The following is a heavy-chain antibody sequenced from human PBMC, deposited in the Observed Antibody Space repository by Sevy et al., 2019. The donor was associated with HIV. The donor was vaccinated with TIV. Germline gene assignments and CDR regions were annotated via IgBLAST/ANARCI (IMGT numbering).Heavy chain of an antibody. CDR1: GFTFDANG. CDR3: ATSYSSNLHRFDY. J-gene: IGHJ4*02. V-gene: IGHV3-20*01. Sequence: GGSLRLSCAASGFTFDANGMSWVRQAPGKVLEWVSGINWNGGSTGYADSVKGRFTISRNNAKNSLYLQMNNLRAEDTALYHCATSYSSNLHRFDYWGQGTLVTVSS. CDR2: INWNGGST. D-gene: IGHD6-13*01.